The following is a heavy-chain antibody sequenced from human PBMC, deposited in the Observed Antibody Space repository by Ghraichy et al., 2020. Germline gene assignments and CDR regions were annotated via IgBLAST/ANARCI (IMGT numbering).Heavy chain of an antibody. V-gene: IGHV3-48*02. Sequence: GGSLRLSCAASRFTFSNYAMSWVRQAPGKGLEWVSYISSSSSTIYYADSVKGRFTISRDNAKNSLYLQMNSLRDEDTAVYYCARDRSLNGDHRGYWGQGTLVTVSS. CDR3: ARDRSLNGDHRGY. J-gene: IGHJ4*02. D-gene: IGHD4-17*01. CDR2: ISSSSSTI. CDR1: RFTFSNYA.